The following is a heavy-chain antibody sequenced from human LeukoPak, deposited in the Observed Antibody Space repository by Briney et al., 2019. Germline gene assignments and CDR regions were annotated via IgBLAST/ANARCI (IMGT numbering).Heavy chain of an antibody. Sequence: SETLSLTCTVSGDSISSNYWNWIRQPPGKGLEWIGSIYYSGSDNYNPSLKSRVTISVDTSKNQFSLKLSSVTAADTAVYYCARQAGYSSSPGVGWFDPWGQGTLVTVSS. CDR3: ARQAGYSSSPGVGWFDP. V-gene: IGHV4-59*08. CDR2: IYYSGSD. J-gene: IGHJ5*02. CDR1: GDSISSNY. D-gene: IGHD6-13*01.